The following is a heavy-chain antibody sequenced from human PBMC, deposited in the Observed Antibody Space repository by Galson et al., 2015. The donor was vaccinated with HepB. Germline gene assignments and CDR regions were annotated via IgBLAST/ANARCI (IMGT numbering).Heavy chain of an antibody. D-gene: IGHD1-26*01. CDR2: ISISGGNT. CDR3: AKIRLPHYYFDL. CDR1: GFPFDNYA. J-gene: IGHJ2*01. V-gene: IGHV3-23*01. Sequence: SLRLSCAASGFPFDNYAMNWVRQAPGKGLEWVSAISISGGNTYYADSAKGRFTISRDNSKNTLFLQMDSLRVEDTAVYHCAKIRLPHYYFDLWGRGTLVTVSS.